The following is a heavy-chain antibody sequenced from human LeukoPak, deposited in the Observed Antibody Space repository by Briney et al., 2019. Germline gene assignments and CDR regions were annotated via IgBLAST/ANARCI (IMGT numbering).Heavy chain of an antibody. Sequence: SETLSLTCAVYGGSFSGYYWSWIRQPPGKGLEWIGEINHSGSTNYNPSLKSRVTISVDTSKNQFSLKLSSVTVADTAVYYCAKTISDSSGYYWVFDYWGQGTLVTVSS. V-gene: IGHV4-34*01. CDR2: INHSGST. D-gene: IGHD3-22*01. CDR3: AKTISDSSGYYWVFDY. J-gene: IGHJ4*02. CDR1: GGSFSGYY.